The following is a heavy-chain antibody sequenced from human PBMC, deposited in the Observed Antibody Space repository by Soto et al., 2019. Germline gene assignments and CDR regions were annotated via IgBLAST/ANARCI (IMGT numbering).Heavy chain of an antibody. CDR3: ARDPRIYCTSSSCHSYFDA. D-gene: IGHD2-2*01. J-gene: IGHJ4*02. CDR1: GGSFTSYS. CDR2: ILPVFGTT. V-gene: IGHV1-69*01. Sequence: QVQLVQSGAEVKKPGSSLKLSCRASGGSFTSYSISWLRQAPGQGLEWMGGILPVFGTTSYAQRLQGRVTITADESTSTAYLDLSSLISEDTAVYYCARDPRIYCTSSSCHSYFDAWGQGTLVTVSS.